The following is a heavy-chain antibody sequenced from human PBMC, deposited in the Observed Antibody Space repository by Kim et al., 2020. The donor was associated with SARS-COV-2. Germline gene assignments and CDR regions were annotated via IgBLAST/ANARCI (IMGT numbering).Heavy chain of an antibody. Sequence: FQGQVTISVDKSISTAYLQWSSLKASDTAMYYCARQGWEAVAGLPTFDYWGQGTLVTVSS. CDR3: ARQGWEAVAGLPTFDY. V-gene: IGHV5-51*01. J-gene: IGHJ4*02. D-gene: IGHD6-19*01.